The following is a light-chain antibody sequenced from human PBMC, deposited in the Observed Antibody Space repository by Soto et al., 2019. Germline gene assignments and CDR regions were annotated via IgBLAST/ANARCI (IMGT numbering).Light chain of an antibody. CDR1: QRISTY. V-gene: IGKV1-39*01. CDR2: AAS. CDR3: QQSYSTPLT. J-gene: IGKJ4*01. Sequence: DIQMTQSPSSLSASVGDRVTITCRASQRISTYLNWYQQKPGKAPRLLIYAASSLQIGVPSRFSGSGSGTDFTLTIRSLQPEDFATYYCQQSYSTPLTFGGGTKVEIK.